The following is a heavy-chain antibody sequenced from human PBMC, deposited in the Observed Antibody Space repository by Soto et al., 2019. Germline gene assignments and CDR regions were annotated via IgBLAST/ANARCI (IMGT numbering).Heavy chain of an antibody. CDR1: GFTFSDYY. V-gene: IGHV3-11*01. D-gene: IGHD1-26*01. Sequence: QVQLVESGGGLVKPGGSLRLSCAASGFTFSDYYMSWIRQAPGKGLEWLSYISISGGTIYYAESVKGRFSISRDNAKISLYLQLSSLRAEDTAVYFCARERERLFDSWGQGTLVTVSS. J-gene: IGHJ4*02. CDR3: ARERERLFDS. CDR2: ISISGGTI.